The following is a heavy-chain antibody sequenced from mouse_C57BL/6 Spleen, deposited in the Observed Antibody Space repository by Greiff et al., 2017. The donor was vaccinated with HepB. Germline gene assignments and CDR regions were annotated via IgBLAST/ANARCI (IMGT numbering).Heavy chain of an antibody. CDR1: GFTFSDYG. J-gene: IGHJ4*01. CDR2: ISSGSSTI. D-gene: IGHD3-3*01. V-gene: IGHV5-17*01. CDR3: ARPGTRGMDY. Sequence: EVKLMESGGGLVKPGGSLKLSCAASGFTFSDYGMHWVRQAPEKGLEWVAYISSGSSTIYYADTVKGRFTISRDNAKNTLFLQMTSLRSEDTAMYYCARPGTRGMDYWGQGTSVTVSS.